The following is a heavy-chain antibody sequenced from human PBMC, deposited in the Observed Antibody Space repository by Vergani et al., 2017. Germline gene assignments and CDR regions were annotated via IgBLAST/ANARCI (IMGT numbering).Heavy chain of an antibody. J-gene: IGHJ3*02. CDR1: GFSFNTYG. Sequence: QVQLVETGGGVVQPGGSLRLYCATSGFSFNTYGAHWVRQAPGKGLEWVAFIGYDGRIKYNVDSVKGRFTISRDTSKKTLSLQMRSLRADDTAVYYCARPQIVVVPAAYDAFDIWGQGTMVTVSS. CDR2: IGYDGRIK. V-gene: IGHV3-30*02. CDR3: ARPQIVVVPAAYDAFDI. D-gene: IGHD2-2*01.